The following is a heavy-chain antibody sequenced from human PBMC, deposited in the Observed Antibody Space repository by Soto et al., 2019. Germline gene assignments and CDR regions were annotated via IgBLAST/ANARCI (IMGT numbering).Heavy chain of an antibody. V-gene: IGHV4-59*01. Sequence: SETLSLTCTVSGGSISRYYWNWIRQTPGKGLEWIGYFYYSGSTNYNPSLKSRATISVDTSKNQFSLKLSSVTAAYTAVYYCARRSGDDFWSGYAAMDVWGQGTTVTVSS. D-gene: IGHD3-3*01. CDR2: FYYSGST. CDR1: GGSISRYY. CDR3: ARRSGDDFWSGYAAMDV. J-gene: IGHJ6*01.